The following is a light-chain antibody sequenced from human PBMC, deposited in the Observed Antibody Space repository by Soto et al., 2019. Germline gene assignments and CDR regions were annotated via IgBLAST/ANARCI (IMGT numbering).Light chain of an antibody. CDR1: ESVTRNY. CDR3: QQYGNAPQT. CDR2: GAS. Sequence: ETVLTQSPGTLSLSPGEGATLSCRASESVTRNYLAWYQQKPGQAPRFLIYGASSRATGIPDRFSGSGSGTDFTLTISRLEPEDFAVYFCQQYGNAPQTFGPGTKVDMK. V-gene: IGKV3-20*01. J-gene: IGKJ1*01.